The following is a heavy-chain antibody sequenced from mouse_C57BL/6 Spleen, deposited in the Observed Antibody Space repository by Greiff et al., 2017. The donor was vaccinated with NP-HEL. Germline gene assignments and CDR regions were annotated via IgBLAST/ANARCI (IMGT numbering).Heavy chain of an antibody. V-gene: IGHV5-4*01. Sequence: EVQGVESGGGLVKPGGSLKLSCAASGFTFSSYAMSWVRQTPEKRLEWVATISDGGSYTYYPDNVKGRFTISRDYAKNNLYLQMSHLKSEDTAMYYCARDYYGSYYFDYWGQGTTLTVSS. J-gene: IGHJ2*01. D-gene: IGHD1-1*01. CDR2: ISDGGSYT. CDR1: GFTFSSYA. CDR3: ARDYYGSYYFDY.